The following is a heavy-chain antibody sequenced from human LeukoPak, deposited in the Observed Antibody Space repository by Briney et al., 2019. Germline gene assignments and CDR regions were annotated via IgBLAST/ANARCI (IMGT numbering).Heavy chain of an antibody. J-gene: IGHJ4*02. V-gene: IGHV3-21*01. Sequence: PGGSLRLSCAASGFTFSSYSMNWVRQAPGKGLEWVSSISSSSYIYYADSVKGRFTISRDNAKNTLYLQMNSLRAEDTAVYYCAKSTTSSGWGWGQGTLVTVSS. CDR2: ISSSSYI. D-gene: IGHD6-19*01. CDR3: AKSTTSSGWG. CDR1: GFTFSSYS.